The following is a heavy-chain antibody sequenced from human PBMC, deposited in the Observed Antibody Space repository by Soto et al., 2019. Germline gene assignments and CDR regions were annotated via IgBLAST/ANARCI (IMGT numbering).Heavy chain of an antibody. CDR1: GYTFTSYA. Sequence: AASVKVSCKASGYTFTSYAMHWVRQAPGQRLEWMGWINAGNGNTKYSQKFQGRVTITRDTSASTAYMELSSLRSEDTAVYYCAREQWLAKHPVFDIWGKGTMVTVSS. CDR2: INAGNGNT. CDR3: AREQWLAKHPVFDI. J-gene: IGHJ3*02. V-gene: IGHV1-3*01. D-gene: IGHD6-19*01.